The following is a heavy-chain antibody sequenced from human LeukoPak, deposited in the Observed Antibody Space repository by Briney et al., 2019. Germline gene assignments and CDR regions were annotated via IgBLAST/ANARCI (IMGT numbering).Heavy chain of an antibody. Sequence: ASVKVSCKASGYTFTSYYMHWVRQAPGQGLEWMGIINPSGGSTSYAQKFQGRVTMTRDMSTSTVYMELSSLRSEDTAVYYCAREGRIQLWLRGYYFDYWGQGTLVTVSS. V-gene: IGHV1-46*01. CDR3: AREGRIQLWLRGYYFDY. J-gene: IGHJ4*02. D-gene: IGHD5-18*01. CDR2: INPSGGST. CDR1: GYTFTSYY.